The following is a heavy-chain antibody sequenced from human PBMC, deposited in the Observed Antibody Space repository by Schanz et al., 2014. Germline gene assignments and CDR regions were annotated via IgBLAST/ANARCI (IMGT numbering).Heavy chain of an antibody. CDR2: IIPILGIA. Sequence: QVQLVQSEAEVKKPGSSVKVSCKASGGTFSSYTISWVRQAPGQGLEWMGRIIPILGIANYAQNFQGRVTMTRDTSTSTVYMELSSLRSEDTAVYYCARDGVDAAAGGNYWGQGTLDTVSA. V-gene: IGHV1-69*08. J-gene: IGHJ4*02. CDR1: GGTFSSYT. CDR3: ARDGVDAAAGGNY. D-gene: IGHD6-13*01.